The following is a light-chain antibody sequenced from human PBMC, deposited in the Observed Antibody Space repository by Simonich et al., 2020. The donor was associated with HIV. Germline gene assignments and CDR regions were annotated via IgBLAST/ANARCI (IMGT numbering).Light chain of an antibody. Sequence: IQMTQSPSSLSASVGDRVTVTCRASHTISNYLNWYQQKPGKAPKLLIYAASSLQSGVPSRFSGSGSGTDFTLTISSLQPEDFATYYCQQFNSYPVTFGPGTKVDIK. CDR2: AAS. V-gene: IGKV1-39*01. CDR3: QQFNSYPVT. J-gene: IGKJ3*01. CDR1: HTISNY.